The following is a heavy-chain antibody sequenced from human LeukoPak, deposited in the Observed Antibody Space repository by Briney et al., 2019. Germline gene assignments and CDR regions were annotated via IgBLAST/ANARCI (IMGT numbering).Heavy chain of an antibody. Sequence: GGSLRLSCAASGFTFSSYNMNWVRQAPGKGLEWVSSISSSSSYIYYADSVKGRFTISRDNAKNSLYLQMNSLRAEDTAVYYCARDGDSGSYYFDYWGQGTLVTVSS. V-gene: IGHV3-21*01. D-gene: IGHD1-26*01. CDR1: GFTFSSYN. J-gene: IGHJ4*02. CDR3: ARDGDSGSYYFDY. CDR2: ISSSSSYI.